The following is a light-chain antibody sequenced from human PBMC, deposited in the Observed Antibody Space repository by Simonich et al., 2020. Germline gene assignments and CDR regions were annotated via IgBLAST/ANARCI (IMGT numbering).Light chain of an antibody. J-gene: IGKJ2*01. CDR1: QSISSW. CDR2: KAS. Sequence: DIQMTQSPSPLSASVGARVTITCRARQSISSWLAWYQQKPGNAPKLLIYKASSLESGVPSRFSGSGSGTEFTLTISSLQPDDFATYYCQQYNSYLYTFGQGTKLEIK. CDR3: QQYNSYLYT. V-gene: IGKV1-5*03.